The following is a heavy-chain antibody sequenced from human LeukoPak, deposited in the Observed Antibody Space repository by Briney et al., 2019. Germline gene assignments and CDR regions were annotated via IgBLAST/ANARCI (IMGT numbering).Heavy chain of an antibody. V-gene: IGHV5-10-1*01. J-gene: IGHJ4*02. D-gene: IGHD2-21*01. CDR1: GYCFSTYW. Sequence: KVSCKVSGYCFSTYWITWVRQMPGGALEWMGRIRPSDSEPNYSPSFQGHVTISADRSINTVYLQWSSLRASDTAIYFCARHYSNDHTLFDFWGQGALVTVST. CDR2: IRPSDSEP. CDR3: ARHYSNDHTLFDF.